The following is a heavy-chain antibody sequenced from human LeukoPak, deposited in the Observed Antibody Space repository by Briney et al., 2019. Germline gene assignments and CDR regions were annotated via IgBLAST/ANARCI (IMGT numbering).Heavy chain of an antibody. J-gene: IGHJ4*02. CDR1: GFTFSSYG. CDR3: AKDWFYDFWTGRTTLFDA. Sequence: GGSLRLSCAASGFTFSSYGMTWVRQAPGKGLEWVSAISGSGGNTDHADSVKGRFTISRDNSKDTLYLQMNSLRAEDTAVYYCAKDWFYDFWTGRTTLFDAWGQGTLVTVSS. V-gene: IGHV3-23*01. CDR2: ISGSGGNT. D-gene: IGHD3-3*01.